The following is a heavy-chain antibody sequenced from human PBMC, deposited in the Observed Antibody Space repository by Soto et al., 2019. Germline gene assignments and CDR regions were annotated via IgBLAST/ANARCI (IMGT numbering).Heavy chain of an antibody. CDR1: GYPITTYY. CDR3: ATDDYGSFPY. J-gene: IGHJ4*02. CDR2: IDRRSGGT. V-gene: IGHV1-2*02. Sequence: QVQLVQSGTEVKKPGASVKVSCMVSGYPITTYYIHWVRQAPGQGPEWVGWIDRRSGGTVYEQKFQGRVTMITDTSISTVYMDLSGLTSDDPALYSCATDDYGSFPYWGQGSLVTVSS. D-gene: IGHD1-26*01.